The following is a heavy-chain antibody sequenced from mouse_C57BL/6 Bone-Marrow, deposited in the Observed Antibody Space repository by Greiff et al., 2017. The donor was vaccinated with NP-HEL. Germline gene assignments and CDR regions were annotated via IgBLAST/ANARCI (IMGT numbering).Heavy chain of an antibody. Sequence: EVQLQQSGPELVKPGASVKISCKASGYTFTDYYMNWVKQSHGKSLEWIGDINPNNGGTSYNQKFKGKATLTVDKSSSTAYMELRSLTSEDSAVYYCARGGLLCPYSSYFDYWGQGTTLTVSS. D-gene: IGHD2-3*01. V-gene: IGHV1-26*01. CDR3: ARGGLLCPYSSYFDY. J-gene: IGHJ2*01. CDR1: GYTFTDYY. CDR2: INPNNGGT.